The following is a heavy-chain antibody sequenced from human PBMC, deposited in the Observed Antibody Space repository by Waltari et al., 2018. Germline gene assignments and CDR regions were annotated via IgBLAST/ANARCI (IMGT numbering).Heavy chain of an antibody. J-gene: IGHJ4*02. CDR2: INSDGSST. V-gene: IGHV3-74*01. Sequence: EVQLVESGEGLVQPGGSLRLSCAASGFTFSSYWMHWVRQAPGKGLVWVSRINSDGSSTSYAYSVKGRFTISRDNAKNTLYLQMNSLRAEDTAVDYCARDSSSWYGGVYWGQGTLVTVSS. CDR3: ARDSSSWYGGVY. D-gene: IGHD6-13*01. CDR1: GFTFSSYW.